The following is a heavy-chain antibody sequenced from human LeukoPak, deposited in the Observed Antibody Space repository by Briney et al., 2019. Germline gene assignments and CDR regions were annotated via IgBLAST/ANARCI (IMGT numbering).Heavy chain of an antibody. D-gene: IGHD6-19*01. CDR1: GYTFTSYG. V-gene: IGHV1-18*01. J-gene: IGHJ4*02. CDR2: ISAYNGNT. CDR3: ASCSSGWSEFDY. Sequence: ASLKLSCKASGYTFTSYGISWVRQAPGQGLEWMGWISAYNGNTNYAQKLQGRVTMTTDTSTSTAYMELRSLRSDDTAVYYCASCSSGWSEFDYWGQGTLVTVSS.